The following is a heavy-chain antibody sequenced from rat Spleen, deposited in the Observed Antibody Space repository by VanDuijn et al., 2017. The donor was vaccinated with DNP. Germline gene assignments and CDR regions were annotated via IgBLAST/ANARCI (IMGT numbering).Heavy chain of an antibody. Sequence: EVQLVESGGGLEQPGRSLKVSCAASGFTFSNYYMAWVRQAPKKGLEWVATISTSGSRTYYPDSVKGRFTISRDNARSTLYLQMDSLRSEDTATYYCARPDHWGQGVMVTVSS. CDR3: ARPDH. CDR1: GFTFSNYY. CDR2: ISTSGSRT. J-gene: IGHJ2*01. D-gene: IGHD1-6*01. V-gene: IGHV5-25*01.